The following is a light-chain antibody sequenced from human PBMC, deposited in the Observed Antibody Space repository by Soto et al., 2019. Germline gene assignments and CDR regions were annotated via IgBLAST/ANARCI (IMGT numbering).Light chain of an antibody. CDR1: QSVSNY. J-gene: IGKJ5*01. Sequence: EIVLTQSPATLSLSPGERATLSCRASQSVSNYLSWYQQKPGLAPRLLMYETSRRATGIPARFSGSGSGTDFTLTISRLEPEDFAVYYCQQYGSSITFGQGTRLEIK. V-gene: IGKV3D-20*01. CDR2: ETS. CDR3: QQYGSSIT.